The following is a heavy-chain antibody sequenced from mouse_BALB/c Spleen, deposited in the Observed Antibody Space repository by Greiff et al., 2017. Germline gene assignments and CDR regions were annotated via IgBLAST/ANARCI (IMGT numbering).Heavy chain of an antibody. CDR1: GYTFTDYN. D-gene: IGHD1-1*01. CDR3: ARFYYYGSREYFDV. J-gene: IGHJ1*01. V-gene: IGHV1S29*02. Sequence: VQLKESGPELVKPGASVKISCKASGYTFTDYNMHWVKQSHGKSLEWIGYIYPYNGGTGYNQKFKSKATLTVDNSSSTAYMELRSLTSEDSAVYYCARFYYYGSREYFDVWGAGTTVTVSS. CDR2: IYPYNGGT.